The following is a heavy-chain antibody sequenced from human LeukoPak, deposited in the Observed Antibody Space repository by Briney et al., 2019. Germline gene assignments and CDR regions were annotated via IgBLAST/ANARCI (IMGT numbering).Heavy chain of an antibody. D-gene: IGHD4-23*01. CDR1: GGTFSNYA. CDR2: IIPIFGTV. CDR3: ASTMKTTVVTFLFDY. V-gene: IGHV1-69*13. J-gene: IGHJ4*02. Sequence: EASVKVSCKASGGTFSNYAISWVRQATGQGLEWMGGIIPIFGTVNYAQKFQGRVTITADESTGTAYMELSSLRSEDTAIYYCASTMKTTVVTFLFDYWGQGTLVTVSS.